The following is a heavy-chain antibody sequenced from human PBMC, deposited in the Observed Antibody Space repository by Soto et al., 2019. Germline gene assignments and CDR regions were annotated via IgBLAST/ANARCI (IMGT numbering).Heavy chain of an antibody. D-gene: IGHD3-10*01. Sequence: QVQLVESGGGMVQPGRSLRLSCAASGFIFSNNGFHWVRQAPGKGLEWVSLTSHDGRDNHYADSVKGRFTISRDNAKNTVFLQMNSLRVEDTAVYFCARWGGSMSSGYSIDYWGQGTLVTVSS. J-gene: IGHJ4*02. V-gene: IGHV3-33*01. CDR3: ARWGGSMSSGYSIDY. CDR2: TSHDGRDN. CDR1: GFIFSNNG.